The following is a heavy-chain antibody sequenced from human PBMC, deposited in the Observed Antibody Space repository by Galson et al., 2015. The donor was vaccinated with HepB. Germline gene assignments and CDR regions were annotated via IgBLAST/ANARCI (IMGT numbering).Heavy chain of an antibody. Sequence: SLRLSCAASGFTFSSYGMHWVRQAPGKGLEWVAVIWYDGSNKYYADSVKGRFTISRDNSKNTLYLQMNSLRAEDTAVYYCARDLDYYDSSGYPTDYWGQGTLVTVSS. V-gene: IGHV3-33*08. J-gene: IGHJ4*02. CDR1: GFTFSSYG. CDR3: ARDLDYYDSSGYPTDY. D-gene: IGHD3-22*01. CDR2: IWYDGSNK.